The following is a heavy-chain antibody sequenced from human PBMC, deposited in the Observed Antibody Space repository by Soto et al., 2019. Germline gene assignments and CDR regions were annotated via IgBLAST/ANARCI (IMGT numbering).Heavy chain of an antibody. V-gene: IGHV3-30-3*01. J-gene: IGHJ6*02. CDR2: ISYDGSNK. CDR3: ASLYCISTSCYYYYYYGMDV. Sequence: GGSLRLSCAASGFTFSSYAMHWVRQAPGKGLEWVAVISYDGSNKYYADSVKGRFTISRDNSKNTLYLQMNSLGAEDTAVYYCASLYCISTSCYYYYYYGMDVWGQGTTVTVSS. D-gene: IGHD2-2*01. CDR1: GFTFSSYA.